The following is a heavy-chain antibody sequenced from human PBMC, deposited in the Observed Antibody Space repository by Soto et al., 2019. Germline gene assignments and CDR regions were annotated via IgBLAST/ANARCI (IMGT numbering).Heavy chain of an antibody. CDR2: VYYDGST. CDR3: ARGNNMIRGVIAYYFDF. Sequence: SETLSLTCTVFGGSVSNDNYYWSWIRQPPGKGLEWIGYVYYDGSTSYNPSLKSRLTTSVDTSKNQFSLRLTSVTAADSALYYCARGNNMIRGVIAYYFDFWGQGTLVTVSS. CDR1: GGSVSNDNYY. J-gene: IGHJ4*02. D-gene: IGHD3-10*01. V-gene: IGHV4-61*01.